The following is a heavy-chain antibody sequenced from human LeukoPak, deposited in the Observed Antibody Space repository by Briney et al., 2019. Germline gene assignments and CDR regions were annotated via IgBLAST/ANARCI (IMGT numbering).Heavy chain of an antibody. CDR3: ATLPTGGYDSSGYYYVDY. CDR1: GYTSTSYY. Sequence: GASVKVSCKASGYTSTSYYMHWVRQAPGQGLEWMGIINPSGGSTSYAQKFQGRVTMTRDTSTSTVYMELSSLRSEDTAVYYCATLPTGGYDSSGYYYVDYWGQGTLVTVSS. J-gene: IGHJ4*02. CDR2: INPSGGST. D-gene: IGHD3-22*01. V-gene: IGHV1-46*01.